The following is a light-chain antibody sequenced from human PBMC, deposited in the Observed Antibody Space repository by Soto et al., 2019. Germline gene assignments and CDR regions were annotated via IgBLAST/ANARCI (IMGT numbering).Light chain of an antibody. CDR3: QHYDTLS. Sequence: EIVLTQSPGTLSLSPGERATLSCRASQSVRSTYLAWYQHRPGQAPRLLIYGASSRATGIPDRFAGSGSGTDFTLTISRLEPEDFALYYCQHYDTLSFGQGTRLEIK. J-gene: IGKJ5*01. V-gene: IGKV3-20*01. CDR2: GAS. CDR1: QSVRSTY.